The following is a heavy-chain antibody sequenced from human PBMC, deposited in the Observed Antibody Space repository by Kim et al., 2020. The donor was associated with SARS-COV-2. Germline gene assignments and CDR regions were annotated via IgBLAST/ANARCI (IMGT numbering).Heavy chain of an antibody. CDR1: GGSFSGYY. CDR2: INHSGSH. D-gene: IGHD2-2*01. V-gene: IGHV4-34*01. J-gene: IGHJ6*02. CDR3: ARLVPASMLYYYYGMVV. Sequence: SETLSLTCAVYGGSFSGYYWSWIRQPPGKGREWIGEINHSGSHNYNPTLKSRVTISVDTTKNQFSLELSSVTAADKAVYYCARLVPASMLYYYYGMVVWGRGATVAVSS.